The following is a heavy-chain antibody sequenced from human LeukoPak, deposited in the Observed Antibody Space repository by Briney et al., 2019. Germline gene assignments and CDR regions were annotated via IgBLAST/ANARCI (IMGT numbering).Heavy chain of an antibody. Sequence: GGSLRLSCAASGFTVSSNYMSWVRQAPGKGLEWVSVIYSGGSTYYADSVKGRFTISRDNSKNTLYLQMNSLRAEDTAVYYCAAPLTGYYTWESYRTMHGMDVWGQGTTVTVSS. J-gene: IGHJ6*02. CDR1: GFTVSSNY. CDR2: IYSGGST. V-gene: IGHV3-66*01. D-gene: IGHD3-9*01. CDR3: AAPLTGYYTWESYRTMHGMDV.